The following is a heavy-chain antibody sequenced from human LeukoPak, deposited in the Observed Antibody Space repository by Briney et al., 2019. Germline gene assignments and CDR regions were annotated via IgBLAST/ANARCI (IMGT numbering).Heavy chain of an antibody. CDR1: GGTFSSYA. D-gene: IGHD2-15*01. V-gene: IGHV1-69*06. Sequence: SVKVSCKASGGTFSSYAISWVRQAPAQGLEWMGGIIPIFGTANYAQKFQGRVTITADKSTSTAYMELSSLRSEDTAVYYCARDGGYCSGGSCSNDAFDIWGQGTMVTVSS. CDR2: IIPIFGTA. J-gene: IGHJ3*02. CDR3: ARDGGYCSGGSCSNDAFDI.